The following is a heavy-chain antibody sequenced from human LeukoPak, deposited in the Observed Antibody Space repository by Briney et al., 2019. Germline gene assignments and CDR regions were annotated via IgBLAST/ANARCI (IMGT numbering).Heavy chain of an antibody. D-gene: IGHD3-3*01. CDR1: GDSISSYY. J-gene: IGHJ2*01. CDR2: IYYSGST. CDR3: ARAGVVSNPNSYWYFDL. Sequence: TSETLSLTCTVSGDSISSYYWSWIRQPPGKGLEWIGYIYYSGSTNYNPSLESRVTISVDTSKNQFSLKLSSVTAADTAVYYCARAGVVSNPNSYWYFDLWGRGTLVTVSS. V-gene: IGHV4-59*01.